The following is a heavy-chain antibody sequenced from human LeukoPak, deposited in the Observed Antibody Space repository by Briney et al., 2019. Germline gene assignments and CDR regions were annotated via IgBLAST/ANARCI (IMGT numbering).Heavy chain of an antibody. Sequence: GGTLRLSCAASGFTFSSYSMSWVRQAPGKGLEWVSAISGSGGSTYYADSVKGRFTISRDNSKNTLYLQMNSLRAEDTAVYYCAKDLDGDLVDYWGQGTLVTVSS. V-gene: IGHV3-23*01. CDR3: AKDLDGDLVDY. CDR1: GFTFSSYS. D-gene: IGHD4-17*01. J-gene: IGHJ4*02. CDR2: ISGSGGST.